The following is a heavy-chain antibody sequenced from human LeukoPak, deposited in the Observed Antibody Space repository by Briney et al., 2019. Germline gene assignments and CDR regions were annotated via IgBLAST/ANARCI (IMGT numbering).Heavy chain of an antibody. CDR2: IRYDGSNK. Sequence: GGSLRLSCAASGFTFSSYGMHWVRQAPGKGLEWVAFIRYDGSNKYYADSVKGRFTISRDNSKNTLYLQMNSLRAEDTAVYYCAKHLCFKSYGDYYFDYWGQGTLVTVSS. V-gene: IGHV3-30*02. J-gene: IGHJ4*02. CDR1: GFTFSSYG. CDR3: AKHLCFKSYGDYYFDY. D-gene: IGHD4-17*01.